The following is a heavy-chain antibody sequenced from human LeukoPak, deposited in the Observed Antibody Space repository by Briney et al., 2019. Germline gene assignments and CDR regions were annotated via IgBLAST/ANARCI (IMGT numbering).Heavy chain of an antibody. J-gene: IGHJ4*02. CDR1: GYTFTGYY. Sequence: ASVKVSCTASGYTFTGYYMHWVRQAPGQGLEWMGWINPNSGGTNYAQKFQARVTMTRDTSISTAYMELSRLRSDDTAVYNCARELCSGGSCYHDYWGQGTLVTVSS. CDR3: ARELCSGGSCYHDY. D-gene: IGHD2-15*01. CDR2: INPNSGGT. V-gene: IGHV1-2*02.